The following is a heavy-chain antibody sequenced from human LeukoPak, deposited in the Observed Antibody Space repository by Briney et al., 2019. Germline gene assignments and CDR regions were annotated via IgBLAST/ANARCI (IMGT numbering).Heavy chain of an antibody. CDR3: ARGFRGIAVAGTFWFDP. CDR2: INPNSGGT. J-gene: IGHJ5*02. Sequence: GASVKVSCKASGYTFTGYYMHWVRQAPGQGLEWMGWINPNSGGTNYAQKFQGRVTMTRDTSISTAYMELSRLRSDDTAVYYCARGFRGIAVAGTFWFDPWGQGTLVTVSS. V-gene: IGHV1-2*02. CDR1: GYTFTGYY. D-gene: IGHD6-19*01.